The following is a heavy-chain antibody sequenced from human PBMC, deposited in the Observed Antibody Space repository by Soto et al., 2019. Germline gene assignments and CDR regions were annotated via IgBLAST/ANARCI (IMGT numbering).Heavy chain of an antibody. CDR3: AKNETTRPGFDP. V-gene: IGHV4-31*03. J-gene: IGHJ5*02. D-gene: IGHD1-1*01. Sequence: QVQLQESGPGLVKASQTLSLTCTVSGGSIRNGNYYWSWIRQLPGKGLEWIGNIYYIGTTSYNPSLKGRVIISMDTAKNQFSLELTSVLAADTAVYYCAKNETTRPGFDPWGQGTLVTVSS. CDR2: IYYIGTT. CDR1: GGSIRNGNYY.